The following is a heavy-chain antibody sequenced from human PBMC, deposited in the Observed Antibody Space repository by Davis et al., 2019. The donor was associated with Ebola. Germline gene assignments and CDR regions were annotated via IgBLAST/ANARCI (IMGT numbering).Heavy chain of an antibody. CDR3: ARYGYHYDFWSGYFDY. CDR1: GFTFSSYW. Sequence: GGSLRLSCAASGFTFSSYWMSWVRQAPGKGLEWVANIKQDGSEKYYVDSVKGRFTISRDNAKNSLYLQMNSLRAEDTAVYYCARYGYHYDFWSGYFDYWGQGTLVTVSS. D-gene: IGHD3-3*01. V-gene: IGHV3-7*01. J-gene: IGHJ4*02. CDR2: IKQDGSEK.